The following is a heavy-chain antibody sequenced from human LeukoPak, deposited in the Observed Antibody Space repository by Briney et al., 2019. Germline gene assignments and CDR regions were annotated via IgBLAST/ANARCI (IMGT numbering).Heavy chain of an antibody. J-gene: IGHJ4*02. D-gene: IGHD6-19*01. Sequence: SETLSLTCTVSGGSISSGGYYWSWIRQPPGKGLEWIGYIYHSGSTYYNPSLKSRVTISVDTSKNQFSLKLSSVTAADTAVYYCARDWDSSGWLDYWGQGTLVTVSS. CDR1: GGSISSGGYY. CDR3: ARDWDSSGWLDY. CDR2: IYHSGST. V-gene: IGHV4-30-2*01.